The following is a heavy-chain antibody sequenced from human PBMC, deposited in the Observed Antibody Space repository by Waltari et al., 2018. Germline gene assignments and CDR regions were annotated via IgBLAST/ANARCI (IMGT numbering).Heavy chain of an antibody. CDR1: GGSISSGDYY. CDR2: IYYSGST. V-gene: IGHV4-30-4*08. J-gene: IGHJ6*03. D-gene: IGHD4-17*01. CDR3: AVNRAYGDYPNYYYYYMDV. Sequence: QVQLQESGPGLVKPSKTLSLTCTVSGGSISSGDYYWSWIRQPPGKGLEWIGYIYYSGSTYYNPSLKSRVTISVDTSKNQFSLKLSSVTAADTAVYYCAVNRAYGDYPNYYYYYMDVWGKGTTVTVSS.